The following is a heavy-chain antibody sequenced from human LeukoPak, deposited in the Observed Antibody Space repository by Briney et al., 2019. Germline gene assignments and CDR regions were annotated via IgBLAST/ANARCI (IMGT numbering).Heavy chain of an antibody. D-gene: IGHD3-22*01. CDR3: AKSLTYYHENSDSI. CDR2: IYKDGRT. CDR1: GFIVSSNY. J-gene: IGHJ4*02. Sequence: GGSLRLSCAASGFIVSSNYMTWVRQAPGKGLEWVSVIYKDGRTFYADCVKGRFTISRDNSKNTLYLQMNSLRAEDTAVYYCAKSLTYYHENSDSIWGQGTLVTVSS. V-gene: IGHV3-53*01.